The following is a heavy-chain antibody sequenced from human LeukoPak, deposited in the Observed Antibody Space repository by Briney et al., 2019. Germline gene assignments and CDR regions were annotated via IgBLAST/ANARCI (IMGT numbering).Heavy chain of an antibody. J-gene: IGHJ4*02. CDR3: ARDQHNFYFDY. V-gene: IGHV1-18*01. CDR2: ISGYNGNT. Sequence: GASVKVSCKAPGYTFTSYGINWVRQAPGQGLEWMGWISGYNGNTNYAQKLQGRVTMTTDTSTSTAYMELRSLRSDDTAVYYCARDQHNFYFDYWGQGTLVTVSS. CDR1: GYTFTSYG. D-gene: IGHD1-20*01.